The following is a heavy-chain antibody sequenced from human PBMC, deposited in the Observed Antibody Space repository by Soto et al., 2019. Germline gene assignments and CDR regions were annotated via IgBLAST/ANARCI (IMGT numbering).Heavy chain of an antibody. V-gene: IGHV3-53*01. CDR2: LYTGGST. D-gene: IGHD2-2*01. Sequence: EVQLVESGGGLIQPGGSLRLSCVASGFSVTSNYMTWVRQAPGKGLEWVSILYTGGSTYYSDSVKGRSTISRDTPKNTVFLQLNSLRAEDTAIYYCARATRYFGSCDSWGQGTLVSVAS. J-gene: IGHJ4*02. CDR3: ARATRYFGSCDS. CDR1: GFSVTSNY.